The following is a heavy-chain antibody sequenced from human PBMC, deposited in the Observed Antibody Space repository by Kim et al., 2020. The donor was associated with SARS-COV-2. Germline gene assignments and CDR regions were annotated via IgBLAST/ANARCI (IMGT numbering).Heavy chain of an antibody. Sequence: GGSLRLSCAASGFTFSSYGMHWVRQAPGKGLEWVAVISYDGSNKYYADSVKGRFTISRDNSKNTLYLQMNSLRAEDTAVYYCANLPVPYGDYDQLDVWGQGTTVTVSS. CDR2: ISYDGSNK. CDR3: ANLPVPYGDYDQLDV. J-gene: IGHJ6*02. CDR1: GFTFSSYG. V-gene: IGHV3-30*18. D-gene: IGHD4-17*01.